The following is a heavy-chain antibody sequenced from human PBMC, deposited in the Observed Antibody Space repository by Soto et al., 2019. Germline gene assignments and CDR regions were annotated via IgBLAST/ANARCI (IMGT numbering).Heavy chain of an antibody. CDR3: ARDGLTVTTKQAFYYYYGMDV. J-gene: IGHJ6*02. CDR1: GYTFTSSG. CDR2: ISAYNGNT. D-gene: IGHD1-7*01. V-gene: IGHV1-18*01. Sequence: ASVKVSCKASGYTFTSSGISWARQAPGHGLEWMGWISAYNGNTNYAQNLQSRVTMTTDTTTSTAYMEMRSLRSDDTAVYYYARDGLTVTTKQAFYYYYGMDVWGQGTTVSVSS.